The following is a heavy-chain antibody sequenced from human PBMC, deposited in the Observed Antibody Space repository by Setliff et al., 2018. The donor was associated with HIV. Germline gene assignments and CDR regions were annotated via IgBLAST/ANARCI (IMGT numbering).Heavy chain of an antibody. V-gene: IGHV1-46*01. CDR2: INPGGGNT. CDR3: ARGGGTHSLPYFFDF. J-gene: IGHJ4*02. Sequence: ASVKVSCKASGYTFTNFYMHWVRQAPGQGLEWMGIINPGGGNTRYAQRFQGRVSMTRDTSTSTVFLELRSLRSDDTAMYYCARGGGTHSLPYFFDFWGQGTLVTVSS. CDR1: GYTFTNFY.